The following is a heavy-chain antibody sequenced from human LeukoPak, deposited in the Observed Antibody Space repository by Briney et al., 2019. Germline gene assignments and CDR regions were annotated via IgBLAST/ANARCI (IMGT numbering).Heavy chain of an antibody. D-gene: IGHD3-22*01. CDR1: GFTFSSYS. V-gene: IGHV3-48*01. J-gene: IGHJ3*02. Sequence: GGSLRLSCAASGFTFSSYSMNWVRQAPGKGLEWVSYISSSSSTIYYADSVKGRFTISRDNAKNSLYLQMNSLRAEDTAVYYCAKGGRFDSSGYYGAFDIWGQGTMVTVSS. CDR3: AKGGRFDSSGYYGAFDI. CDR2: ISSSSSTI.